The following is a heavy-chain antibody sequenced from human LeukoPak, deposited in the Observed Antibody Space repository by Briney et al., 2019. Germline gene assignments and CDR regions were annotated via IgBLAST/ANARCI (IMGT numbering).Heavy chain of an antibody. Sequence: SETLSLTCTVSSGSISTSNYYWGWVRQPPGKALEWIGNIFYSGSTYYSPSLKSRVTISVDTSKNQFSLKLNSVTAADTAVYYCARAKGDYWGQGILVTVSS. J-gene: IGHJ4*02. CDR1: SGSISTSNYY. V-gene: IGHV4-39*07. CDR2: IFYSGST. CDR3: ARAKGDY.